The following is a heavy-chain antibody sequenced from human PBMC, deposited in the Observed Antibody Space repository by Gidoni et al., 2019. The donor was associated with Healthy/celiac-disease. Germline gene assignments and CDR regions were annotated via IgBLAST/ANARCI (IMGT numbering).Heavy chain of an antibody. V-gene: IGHV3-43*01. J-gene: IGHJ4*02. CDR3: AKDRDWLQPGWGTTALDY. Sequence: EVQLVESGGVVVQPGGSLRLSCAASGFTFDDYTMHWVRQAPGKGLEWVSLISWDDGSTYYADSVKGRFTISRDNSKNSLYLQMNSLRTEDTALYYCAKDRDWLQPGWGTTALDYWGQGTLVTVSS. CDR2: ISWDDGST. D-gene: IGHD5-18*01. CDR1: GFTFDDYT.